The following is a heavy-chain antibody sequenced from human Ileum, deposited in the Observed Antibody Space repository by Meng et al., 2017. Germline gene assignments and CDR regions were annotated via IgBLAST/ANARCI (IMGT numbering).Heavy chain of an antibody. CDR3: AKDLSHYYFDY. V-gene: IGHV1-3*01. Sequence: ASVKVSCKTSGYTFTSYAIHWVRQAPGQGLEWVGWISPGNGDTRYSEKLQGRLTITRDTSASTAYMELRSLRSEDTAVYYCAKDLSHYYFDYWGQGTLVTVYS. CDR1: GYTFTSYA. J-gene: IGHJ4*02. CDR2: ISPGNGDT.